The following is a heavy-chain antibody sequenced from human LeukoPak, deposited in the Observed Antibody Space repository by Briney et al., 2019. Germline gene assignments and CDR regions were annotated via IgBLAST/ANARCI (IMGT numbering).Heavy chain of an antibody. J-gene: IGHJ4*02. CDR3: ARGRYDSSGYYPRFDY. V-gene: IGHV4-39*07. CDR2: IYYSGST. CDR1: GGSISSSSYY. Sequence: PSETLSLTCTVSGGSISSSSYYWGWIRQPPGKGLEWIGSIYYSGSTYYNPSLKSRVTISVDTSKNQFSLKLSSVTAADTAVYYCARGRYDSSGYYPRFDYWGQGTLVTVSS. D-gene: IGHD3-22*01.